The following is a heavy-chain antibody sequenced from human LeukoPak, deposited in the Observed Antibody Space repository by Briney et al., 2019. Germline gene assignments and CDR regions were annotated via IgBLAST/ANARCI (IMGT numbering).Heavy chain of an antibody. CDR3: ARDRGYSSFDY. CDR2: INPDGSEK. CDR1: GFTFRTSW. D-gene: IGHD6-19*01. V-gene: IGHV3-7*01. Sequence: GGSLRLSCGASGFTFRTSWMNWVRQAPGKGLEWVASINPDGSEKYSVDSVKGRFTISRDNAKNSLYLQMNSLRAEDTAVYYCARDRGYSSFDYWGQGTLVTVSS. J-gene: IGHJ4*02.